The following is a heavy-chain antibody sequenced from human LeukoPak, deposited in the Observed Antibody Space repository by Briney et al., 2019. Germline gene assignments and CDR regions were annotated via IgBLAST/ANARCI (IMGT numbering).Heavy chain of an antibody. CDR2: ISGSGGST. CDR3: ANHDYGGNSKSRVSDY. Sequence: GGSLRLSCAVSGFTFSSYGMSWVRQAPGKGLEWVSAISGSGGSTYYADSVKGRFTISRDNSKNTLYLQTNSLRAEDTAVYYCANHDYGGNSKSRVSDYWGQGTLVTVSS. D-gene: IGHD4-23*01. V-gene: IGHV3-23*01. CDR1: GFTFSSYG. J-gene: IGHJ4*02.